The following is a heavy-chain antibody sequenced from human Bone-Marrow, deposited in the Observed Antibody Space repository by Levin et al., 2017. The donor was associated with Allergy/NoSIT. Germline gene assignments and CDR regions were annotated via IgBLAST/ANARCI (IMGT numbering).Heavy chain of an antibody. CDR2: IRGKANNYAT. D-gene: IGHD4-11*01. CDR3: TRHPATVTNTC. CDR1: GFSFSDSA. V-gene: IGHV3-73*01. J-gene: IGHJ4*02. Sequence: GGSLRLSCAASGFSFSDSAMHWVRQASGKGLEWVGRIRGKANNYATAYAESVKGRFTISRDNSKNTAYLQMHSLKSEDTGVYYCTRHPATVTNTCWGQGTLVTVSS.